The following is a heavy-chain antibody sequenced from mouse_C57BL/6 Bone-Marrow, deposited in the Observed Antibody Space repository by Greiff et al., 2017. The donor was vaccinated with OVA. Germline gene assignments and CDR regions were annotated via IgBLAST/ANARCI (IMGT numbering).Heavy chain of an antibody. CDR1: GFSLTSYG. CDR2: IWSGGST. CDR3: ARNGYYYGSRWYFDV. J-gene: IGHJ1*03. V-gene: IGHV2-2*01. Sequence: VHLVESGPGLVQPSQSLSITCTVSGFSLTSYGVHWVRQSPGKGLEWLGVIWSGGSTAYNAAFISRLSISKDNSTSQVFFKMNSLQADDTAIYYCARNGYYYGSRWYFDVWGTGTTVTVSS. D-gene: IGHD1-1*01.